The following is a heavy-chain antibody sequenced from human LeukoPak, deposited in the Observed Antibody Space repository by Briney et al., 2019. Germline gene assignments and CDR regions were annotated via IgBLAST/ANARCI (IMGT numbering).Heavy chain of an antibody. CDR2: INPNSGGT. V-gene: IGHV1-2*02. CDR1: GYTCTGYY. D-gene: IGHD3-10*01. Sequence: SSVNVSGKASGYTCTGYYIHRVRQAPGQGLEWMGWINPNSGGTNYAQKFKGRVTMTRDTSISTASMELSRLRSDDTAVYYCERGTSWGFGGWGEGTLVTDSS. CDR3: ERGTSWGFGG. J-gene: IGHJ4*02.